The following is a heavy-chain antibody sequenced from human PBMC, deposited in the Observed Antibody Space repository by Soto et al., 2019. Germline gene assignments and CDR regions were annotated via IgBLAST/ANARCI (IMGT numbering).Heavy chain of an antibody. D-gene: IGHD3-16*01. CDR2: IHSSGST. J-gene: IGHJ4*02. CDR3: ASYIRDAGTFYFTY. CDR1: GGSISGYH. V-gene: IGHV4-59*01. Sequence: QVHLQESGPGLVKPSETLSLTCSVSGGSISGYHWSWIRQPPGKGLEWFGYIHSSGSTNYNPSLESRVTMSVDTSKNQFSLKLSSVTAADTAVYYCASYIRDAGTFYFTYWGQGTLVTASS.